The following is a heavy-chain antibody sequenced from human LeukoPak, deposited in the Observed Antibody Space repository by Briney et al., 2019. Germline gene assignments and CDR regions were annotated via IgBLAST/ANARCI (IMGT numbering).Heavy chain of an antibody. V-gene: IGHV3-23*01. D-gene: IGHD1-26*01. Sequence: PGGSLRLSCAASGFTFSSYAMSWVRQAPGKGLEWVSAIDTSGASTYYADSVKGRFTISRDNSKNTLYLQMNSLRAEDTAVYYCAPDIVGARWGQGTLVTVSS. CDR3: APDIVGAR. CDR1: GFTFSSYA. J-gene: IGHJ4*02. CDR2: IDTSGAST.